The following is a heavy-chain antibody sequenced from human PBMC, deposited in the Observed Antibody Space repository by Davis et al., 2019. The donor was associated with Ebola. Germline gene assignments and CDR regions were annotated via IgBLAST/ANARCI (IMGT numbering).Heavy chain of an antibody. CDR2: ISSSGSTI. V-gene: IGHV3-11*01. CDR3: ARDRLWWSDNRQINNWFDP. CDR1: GFTFSDYY. Sequence: GESLKISCAASGFTFSDYYMSWIRQAPGKGLEWVSYISSSGSTIYYADSVKGRFTISRDNAKNSLYLQMNSLRAEDTAVYYCARDRLWWSDNRQINNWFDPWGQGTLVTVSS. J-gene: IGHJ5*02. D-gene: IGHD2-21*01.